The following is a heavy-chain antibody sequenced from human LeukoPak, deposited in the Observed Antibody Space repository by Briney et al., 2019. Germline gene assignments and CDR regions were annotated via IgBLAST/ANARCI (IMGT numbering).Heavy chain of an antibody. CDR1: GGSVSSSYY. CDR3: ARSPGGSGTRAFDI. J-gene: IGHJ3*02. D-gene: IGHD3-10*01. CDR2: IYTNGNT. Sequence: SETLSLTCTVSGGSVSSSYYWGWIRQPPGKGLEWIGRIYTNGNTDYNPSLKSRVTISVDTSKNQFSLELNSVTAADTAVYYCARSPGGSGTRAFDIWGQGTMVTVSS. V-gene: IGHV4-39*07.